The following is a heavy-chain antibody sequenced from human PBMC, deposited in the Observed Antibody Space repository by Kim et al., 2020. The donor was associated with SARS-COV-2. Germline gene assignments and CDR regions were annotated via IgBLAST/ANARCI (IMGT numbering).Heavy chain of an antibody. CDR1: GGSISGYY. D-gene: IGHD1-1*01. CDR3: ARSTGTTSAHWFDP. Sequence: SETLSLTCTVSGGSISGYYWSWIRQPPGKGLEWIGYIYYSGSTNYNPSLKSRVTISVDTSKNQFSLKLSSVTAADTAVYYCARSTGTTSAHWFDPWGQGTLVTVSS. CDR2: IYYSGST. V-gene: IGHV4-59*13. J-gene: IGHJ5*02.